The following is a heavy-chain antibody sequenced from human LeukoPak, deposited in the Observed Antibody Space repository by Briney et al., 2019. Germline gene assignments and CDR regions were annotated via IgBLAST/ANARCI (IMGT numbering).Heavy chain of an antibody. CDR3: SRGQWLPVFDF. CDR1: GGFNTHYY. D-gene: IGHD3-22*01. CDR2: IYHSGST. Sequence: SETLSLTCSVSGGFNTHYYWSWIRQPPGKGLEWIGYIYHSGSTNYNPSLKSRVTISVDTSKNHFSLKLSSVTAADTAVYYCSRGQWLPVFDFWGQGTLVTVSS. J-gene: IGHJ4*02. V-gene: IGHV4-59*01.